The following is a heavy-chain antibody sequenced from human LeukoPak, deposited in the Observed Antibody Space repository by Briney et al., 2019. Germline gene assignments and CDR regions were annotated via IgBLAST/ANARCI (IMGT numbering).Heavy chain of an antibody. CDR1: GFTFSSYS. V-gene: IGHV3-21*01. D-gene: IGHD2-15*01. CDR2: ISSSSSYI. Sequence: GGSLRLSCAASGFTFSSYSMNRVRQAPGKGLEWVSSISSSSSYIYYADSVKGRFTISRDNAKNSLYLQMNSLRAEDTAVYYCARERGREDCSGGSCPLDAFDIWGQGTMVTVSS. CDR3: ARERGREDCSGGSCPLDAFDI. J-gene: IGHJ3*02.